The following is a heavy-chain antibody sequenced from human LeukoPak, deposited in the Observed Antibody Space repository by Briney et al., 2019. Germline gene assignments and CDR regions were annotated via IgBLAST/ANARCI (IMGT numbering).Heavy chain of an antibody. Sequence: SETLSLTCAVYGGSFSGYYWSWIRQPPGKGLEWIGEINHSGSTNYNPSLKSRVTISVDTSKNQFSLKLSSVTAADTAVYYCARGREYYNRGYSSSWYYFDYWGQGTLVTVSS. J-gene: IGHJ4*02. V-gene: IGHV4-34*01. CDR3: ARGREYYNRGYSSSWYYFDY. CDR2: INHSGST. D-gene: IGHD6-13*01. CDR1: GGSFSGYY.